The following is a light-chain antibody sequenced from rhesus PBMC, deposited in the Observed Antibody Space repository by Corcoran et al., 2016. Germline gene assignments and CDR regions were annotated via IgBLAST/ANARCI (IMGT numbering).Light chain of an antibody. CDR1: QGISDA. CDR3: QQGYSTPFT. V-gene: IGKV1-33*02. J-gene: IGKJ3*01. Sequence: DIQMSQSPSSLSASVGDKVTITCRASQGISDALAWFQQKPGKAPNLLIYAASTLESGVPSRFSGSRSGTDFTLPIRSLQPEDFATYYCQQGYSTPFTFGPGTKLDI. CDR2: AAS.